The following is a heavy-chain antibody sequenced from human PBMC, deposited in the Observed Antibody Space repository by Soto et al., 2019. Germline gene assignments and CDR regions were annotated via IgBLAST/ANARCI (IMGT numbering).Heavy chain of an antibody. CDR2: IIPIFGTA. Sequence: SVKVSCKASGGTFSSYAISWVRQAPGQGLEWMGGIIPIFGTANYAQKFQGRVTITADESTSTAYMELSSLRSEDTAVYYCARGPDYDFWSGYYWFDPWGQGTLVTVPQ. D-gene: IGHD3-3*01. J-gene: IGHJ5*02. V-gene: IGHV1-69*13. CDR1: GGTFSSYA. CDR3: ARGPDYDFWSGYYWFDP.